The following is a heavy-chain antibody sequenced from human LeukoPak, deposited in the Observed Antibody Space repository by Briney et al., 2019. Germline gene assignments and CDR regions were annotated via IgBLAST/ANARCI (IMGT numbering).Heavy chain of an antibody. D-gene: IGHD3-3*01. CDR2: IYVSGRI. Sequence: SETLSLTCSVSGGSISNLYLSWIRQPAGKGLEWIGRIYVSGRIDYNPSLRSRVTMSVDTSKNQFSLKLSSVTAADTAVYYCAREGVIGGGQGTLVTVSS. J-gene: IGHJ4*02. CDR3: AREGVIG. V-gene: IGHV4-4*07. CDR1: GGSISNLY.